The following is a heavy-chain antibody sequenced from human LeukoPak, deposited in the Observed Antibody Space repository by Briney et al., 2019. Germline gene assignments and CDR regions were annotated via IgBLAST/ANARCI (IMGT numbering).Heavy chain of an antibody. V-gene: IGHV4-34*01. CDR2: INHSGST. CDR1: GGSFSGHY. D-gene: IGHD2-2*01. Sequence: SETLSLTCAVYGGSFSGHYWSWIRQPPGKGLEWIGEINHSGSTNYNPSLKSRVTISVDTSKNQFSLKLSSVTAADTAVYYCASSLGAYQLLSFWGQGTLVTVSS. CDR3: ASSLGAYQLLSF. J-gene: IGHJ4*02.